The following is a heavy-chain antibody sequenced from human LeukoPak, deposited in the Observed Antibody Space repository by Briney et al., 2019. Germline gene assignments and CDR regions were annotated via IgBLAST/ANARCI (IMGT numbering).Heavy chain of an antibody. Sequence: GGSLRLSCAASGFTFSNYNMNWVRQAPGKAMEWVSSITRSGTYIFYADSVKGRFTISRDNAKNSLYLQMDSLGPEDTAVYYCARDPYSGNYGNDYYYYMDVWGKGTTVTISS. CDR3: ARDPYSGNYGNDYYYYMDV. V-gene: IGHV3-21*01. J-gene: IGHJ6*03. CDR2: ITRSGTYI. CDR1: GFTFSNYN. D-gene: IGHD1-26*01.